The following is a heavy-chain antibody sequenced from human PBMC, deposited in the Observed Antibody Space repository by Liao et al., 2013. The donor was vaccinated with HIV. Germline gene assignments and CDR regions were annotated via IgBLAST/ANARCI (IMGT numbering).Heavy chain of an antibody. V-gene: IGHV4-59*08. CDR1: GGSISYDY. CDR3: ARLRRSGKHN. J-gene: IGHJ4*02. Sequence: QVQLQESGPGLVRPSETLSLTCSVSGGSISYDYWGWIRQPPGKGLEWIGYISRSGSTNNNPSLKSRLTISLDTANNQFSLKLRSVTAADTAVYYCARLRRSGKHNWGQGIPVTVSS. CDR2: ISRSGST. D-gene: IGHD3-10*01.